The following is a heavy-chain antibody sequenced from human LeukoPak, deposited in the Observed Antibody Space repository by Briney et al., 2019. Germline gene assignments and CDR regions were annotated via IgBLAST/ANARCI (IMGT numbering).Heavy chain of an antibody. D-gene: IGHD6-19*01. V-gene: IGHV3-48*03. J-gene: IGHJ4*02. CDR3: ARDNSQWLVRGIDY. Sequence: PGGSLRLSCAASGFTFSSYEMNWVRQAPGQGLEWVSYISSSGSTIYYADSVKGRFTISRDNAKNSLYLQMNSLRAEDTAVYYCARDNSQWLVRGIDYWGQGTLVTVSS. CDR2: ISSSGSTI. CDR1: GFTFSSYE.